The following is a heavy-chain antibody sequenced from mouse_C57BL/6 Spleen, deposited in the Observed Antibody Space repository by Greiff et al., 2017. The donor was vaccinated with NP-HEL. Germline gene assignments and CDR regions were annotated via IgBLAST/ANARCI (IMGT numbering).Heavy chain of an antibody. D-gene: IGHD2-4*01. CDR3: ARRHYDYDEAMDY. J-gene: IGHJ4*01. CDR2: ISNGGGST. Sequence: EVMLVESGGGLVQPGGSLKLSCAASGFTFSDYYMYWVRQTPEKRLEWVAYISNGGGSTYYPDTVKGRFTISRDNAKNTLYLQMSRLKSEDTAMYYWARRHYDYDEAMDYWGQGTSVTVSS. V-gene: IGHV5-12*01. CDR1: GFTFSDYY.